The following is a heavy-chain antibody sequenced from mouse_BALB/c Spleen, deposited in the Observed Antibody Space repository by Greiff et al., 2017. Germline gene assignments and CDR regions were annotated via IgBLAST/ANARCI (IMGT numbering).Heavy chain of an antibody. V-gene: IGHV5-17*02. Sequence: EVKLMESGGGLVQPGGSRKLSCAASGFTFSSFGMHWVRQAPEKGLEWVAYISSGSSTIYYADTVKGRFTISRDNPKNTLFLQMTSLRSEDTAMYYGARSDDGYPAWFAYWGQGTLVTVSA. CDR2: ISSGSSTI. J-gene: IGHJ3*01. D-gene: IGHD2-3*01. CDR1: GFTFSSFG. CDR3: ARSDDGYPAWFAY.